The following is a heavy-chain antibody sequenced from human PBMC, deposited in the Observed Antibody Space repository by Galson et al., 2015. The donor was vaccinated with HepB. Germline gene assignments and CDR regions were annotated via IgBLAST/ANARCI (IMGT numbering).Heavy chain of an antibody. D-gene: IGHD6-25*01. CDR1: GFTFSTHA. CDR3: ARHPLKRWYFDL. J-gene: IGHJ2*01. Sequence: SLRLSCAASGFTFSTHAMTWVRQVPGKGLEWLSTISGGGTSTYYADSVKGRFTISRDNSKNTLYLQMNSLRAEDTAVYPCARHPLKRWYFDLWGRGTLVTVSS. CDR2: ISGGGTST. V-gene: IGHV3-23*01.